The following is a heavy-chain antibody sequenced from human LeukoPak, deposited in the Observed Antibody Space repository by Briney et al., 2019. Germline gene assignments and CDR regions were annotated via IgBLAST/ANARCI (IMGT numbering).Heavy chain of an antibody. CDR1: GYTFTDYY. CDR3: TSSDYTSSDY. J-gene: IGHJ4*02. D-gene: IGHD2-2*02. Sequence: ASMNVSCKASGYTFTDYYMHWVRQAPGQGLEWMGWIDPRSGGTNFARKFQGRVTMTRDTSISTAYMELSRLTSDDTAVYYCTSSDYTSSDYWGQGTLVTVSS. V-gene: IGHV1-2*02. CDR2: IDPRSGGT.